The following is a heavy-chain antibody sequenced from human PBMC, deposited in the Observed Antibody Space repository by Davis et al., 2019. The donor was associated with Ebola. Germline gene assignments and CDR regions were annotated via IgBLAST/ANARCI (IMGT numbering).Heavy chain of an antibody. Sequence: PSETLSLTCTVSGCSISSHYWSWIRQPPGKGLEWIGYIYYSGSTNYNPSLKSRVTISVDTSKNQFSLKLSSVTAADTAVYYCAGSSSWFDPWGQGTLVTVSS. J-gene: IGHJ5*02. CDR1: GCSISSHY. CDR2: IYYSGST. D-gene: IGHD6-13*01. V-gene: IGHV4-59*11. CDR3: AGSSSWFDP.